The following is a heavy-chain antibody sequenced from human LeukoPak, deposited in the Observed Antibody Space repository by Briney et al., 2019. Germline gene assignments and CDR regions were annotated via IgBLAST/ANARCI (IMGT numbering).Heavy chain of an antibody. CDR2: IYYSGST. Sequence: PSETLSLTCTVSGGSVSSGSYYWSWIRQPPGKGLEWIGYIYYSGSTNYNPSLKSRVTISVDTSKNQFSLKLSSVTAADTAVYYCARSGGGTMVRGVMTGYFDYWGQGTLVTVSS. V-gene: IGHV4-61*01. CDR3: ARSGGGTMVRGVMTGYFDY. CDR1: GGSVSSGSYY. D-gene: IGHD3-10*01. J-gene: IGHJ4*02.